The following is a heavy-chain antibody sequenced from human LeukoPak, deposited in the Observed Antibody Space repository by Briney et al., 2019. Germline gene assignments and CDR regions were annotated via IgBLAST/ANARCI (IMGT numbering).Heavy chain of an antibody. V-gene: IGHV3-21*01. D-gene: IGHD3-3*01. CDR1: GFPFSSYT. CDR2: ISSGSSYI. J-gene: IGHJ4*02. CDR3: ARDGVYDFWSGYLPRFDY. Sequence: GGSLRLSCAASGFPFSSYTMNWVRLAPGKGREWVSIISSGSSYIHYADSVKGRFTISRDNAKNSLYLQMNSLRAEDTAVYYCARDGVYDFWSGYLPRFDYWGQGTLVTVSS.